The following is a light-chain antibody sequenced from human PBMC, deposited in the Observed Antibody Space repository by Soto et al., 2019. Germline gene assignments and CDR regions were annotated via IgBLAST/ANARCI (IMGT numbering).Light chain of an antibody. V-gene: IGKV1-9*01. CDR2: AAS. Sequence: IQLTQSPSSLSASVGDRVTITCRASQGLSSYLAWYQQKPGKAPKLLIYAASTLQTGVPSRFSGSESGTDFNLTISSMQPEDFATYYCQQVNNYPLTFGGGTKVDIK. CDR3: QQVNNYPLT. J-gene: IGKJ4*02. CDR1: QGLSSY.